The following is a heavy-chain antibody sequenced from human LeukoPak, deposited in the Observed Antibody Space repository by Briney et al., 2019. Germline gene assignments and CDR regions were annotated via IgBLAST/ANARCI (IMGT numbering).Heavy chain of an antibody. CDR1: GFTLSSNY. J-gene: IGHJ4*02. V-gene: IGHV3-66*02. D-gene: IGHD2/OR15-2a*01. CDR2: IYSSGST. Sequence: GGSLRLSCAASGFTLSSNYMSWVRQAPGKGLEWVSVIYSSGSTYYADAVKGRFTISRDNSKNTLYLQMNSLRAEDTAVYYCARVKYDYGDYWGQGTLITVSS. CDR3: ARVKYDYGDY.